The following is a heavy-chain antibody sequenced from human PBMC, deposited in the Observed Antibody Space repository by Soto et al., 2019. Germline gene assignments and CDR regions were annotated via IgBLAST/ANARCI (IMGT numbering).Heavy chain of an antibody. J-gene: IGHJ6*03. CDR2: IIPVLGMA. CDR3: ARELGGYDYLYYYYYIDA. CDR1: GDIFDSLT. D-gene: IGHD5-12*01. V-gene: IGHV1-69*08. Sequence: QVKLVQSGAEMKKPGSSVKVSCQASGDIFDSLTINWLRQTPGPGIERMGRIIPVLGMANYAQKFQGRVTIIADKSTSTGYMELGSLTSEDTAVYYCARELGGYDYLYYYYYIDALGEGSTVTVSS.